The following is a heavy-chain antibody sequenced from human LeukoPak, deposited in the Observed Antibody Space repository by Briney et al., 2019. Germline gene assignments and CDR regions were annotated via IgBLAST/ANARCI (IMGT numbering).Heavy chain of an antibody. CDR3: ARDPPLTRITMANWFDP. CDR2: INHSEST. Sequence: SETLSLTGAVYGGSFSGYYWSGIRQPPGKGGEGMGEINHSESTNYNPSLKSRVTISVDTSKNQFSLKLSSVTAADTAVYYCARDPPLTRITMANWFDPWGQGTLVTVSS. J-gene: IGHJ5*02. CDR1: GGSFSGYY. V-gene: IGHV4-34*01. D-gene: IGHD3-10*01.